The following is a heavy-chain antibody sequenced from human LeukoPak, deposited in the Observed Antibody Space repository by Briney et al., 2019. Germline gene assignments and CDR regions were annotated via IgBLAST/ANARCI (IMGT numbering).Heavy chain of an antibody. CDR1: GGSISSYY. V-gene: IGHV4-59*08. Sequence: SETLSLTCTISGGSISSYYWSWIRQPPGKGLEWIGYIYYSGSTNYNPSLKSRVTISVDTSKNQFSLKLSSVTAADTAVYYCARQGRDGYIVDYWGRGTLVTVSS. CDR3: ARQGRDGYIVDY. D-gene: IGHD2-21*02. CDR2: IYYSGST. J-gene: IGHJ4*02.